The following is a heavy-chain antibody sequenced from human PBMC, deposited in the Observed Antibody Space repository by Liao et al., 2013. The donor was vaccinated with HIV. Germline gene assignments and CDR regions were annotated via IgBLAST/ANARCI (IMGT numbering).Heavy chain of an antibody. CDR3: ARTPISPYTWLRFAPWGPHFDS. V-gene: IGHV4-4*07. Sequence: QVQLQESGPGLVKPSETLSLTCTVSGGSLSSYYWNWIRQPAGKGLEWIGRVYTSGSTNYNPSLKSRVTMSVDTSKKQFSLKLASVTAADTAVYYCARTPISPYTWLRFAPWGPHFDSWGQGTLVTVSS. CDR2: VYTSGST. D-gene: IGHD5-12*01. CDR1: GGSLSSYY. J-gene: IGHJ4*02.